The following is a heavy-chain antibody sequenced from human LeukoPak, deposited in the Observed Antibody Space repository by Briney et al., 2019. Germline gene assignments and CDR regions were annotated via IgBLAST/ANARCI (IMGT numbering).Heavy chain of an antibody. J-gene: IGHJ4*02. Sequence: SQTLSLTCAVSGGSISSGGYSWSWIRQPPGKGLEWIGYIYHSGSTYYNPSLKSRVTISVDTSKNQFSLKLSSVTAADTAVYYCARERRVGYCSSTSCYTGLYYFDYWGQGTLVTVSS. CDR1: GGSISSGGYS. CDR2: IYHSGST. D-gene: IGHD2-2*02. V-gene: IGHV4-30-2*01. CDR3: ARERRVGYCSSTSCYTGLYYFDY.